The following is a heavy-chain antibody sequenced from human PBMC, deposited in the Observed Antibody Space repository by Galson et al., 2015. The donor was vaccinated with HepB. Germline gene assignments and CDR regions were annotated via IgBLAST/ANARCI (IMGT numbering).Heavy chain of an antibody. CDR3: ASEGGEDIIVANRENDAYDT. CDR1: GYSFTAYY. V-gene: IGHV1-2*06. CDR2: IHTKIGGI. Sequence: SVKVSCKASGYSFTAYYIHWVRQAPGQGLQWMGRIHTKIGGITYAQRFQGRVTTTRDTSMNTVYMELSRLTSADTAIYFCASEGGEDIIVANRENDAYDTWGQGTTVTVSS. D-gene: IGHD2-15*01. J-gene: IGHJ3*01.